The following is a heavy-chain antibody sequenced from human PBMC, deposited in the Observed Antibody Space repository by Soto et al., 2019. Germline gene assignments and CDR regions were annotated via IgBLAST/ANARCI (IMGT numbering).Heavy chain of an antibody. J-gene: IGHJ6*02. V-gene: IGHV3-48*02. CDR2: ISSSNRTI. Sequence: LXLSFAASGFTCRSYSMNWVRQAPGKGLEWVSYISSSNRTINYADSVKGRFIISRDNAKNSLYLQMHSLRDEDTAVYYCAREGWPLLQTGMDVWGQGAKVTVYS. CDR3: AREGWPLLQTGMDV. CDR1: GFTCRSYS. D-gene: IGHD2-15*01.